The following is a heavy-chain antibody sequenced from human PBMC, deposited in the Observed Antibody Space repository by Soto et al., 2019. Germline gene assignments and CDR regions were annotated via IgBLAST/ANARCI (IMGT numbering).Heavy chain of an antibody. J-gene: IGHJ4*02. CDR1: GYTFTSYD. Sequence: QVPLVQSGAEGKKPGASVKVSCKASGYTFTSYDINWVRQATGQGLEWMGWMNPNSGNTGYAQKFQGRVTMTRNTSISTAYMELSSLRSEDTAVYYCASFAYYDFWSGYYTGIWGQGTLVTVSS. D-gene: IGHD3-3*01. V-gene: IGHV1-8*01. CDR2: MNPNSGNT. CDR3: ASFAYYDFWSGYYTGI.